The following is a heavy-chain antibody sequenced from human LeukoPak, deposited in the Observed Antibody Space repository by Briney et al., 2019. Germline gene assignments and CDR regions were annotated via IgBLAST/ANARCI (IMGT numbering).Heavy chain of an antibody. Sequence: GGSLRLSCAASGFTFSSYAMHWVRQAPGKGLEYVSAISSNGGSTSYATSVKGRFTISRDNSKNTLYLQMGSLRAEDMAVYYCAREASIVVCCSDYWGQGTLVTVSS. CDR2: ISSNGGST. V-gene: IGHV3-64*01. D-gene: IGHD3-22*01. J-gene: IGHJ4*02. CDR1: GFTFSSYA. CDR3: AREASIVVCCSDY.